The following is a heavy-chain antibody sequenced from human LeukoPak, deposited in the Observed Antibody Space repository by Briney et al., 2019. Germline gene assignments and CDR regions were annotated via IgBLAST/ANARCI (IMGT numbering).Heavy chain of an antibody. V-gene: IGHV4-4*07. J-gene: IGHJ4*02. Sequence: SETLSLTCTVSGGSISSYYWSWIRQPAGKGLEWIGRIYTSGSTNYNPSLKSRVAISVDTSKNQFSLKLSSVTAADTAVYYCARQSFYGSGSYYNFDYWGQGTLVTVSS. D-gene: IGHD3-10*01. CDR3: ARQSFYGSGSYYNFDY. CDR1: GGSISSYY. CDR2: IYTSGST.